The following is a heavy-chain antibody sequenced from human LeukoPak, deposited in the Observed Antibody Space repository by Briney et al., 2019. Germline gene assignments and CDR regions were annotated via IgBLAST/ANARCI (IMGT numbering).Heavy chain of an antibody. V-gene: IGHV3-23*01. CDR3: ARGGVVRRAFDI. D-gene: IGHD2-15*01. J-gene: IGHJ3*02. CDR1: GFTFSSYA. CDR2: ISGSGGST. Sequence: GGSLRLSCAASGFTFSSYAMSWVRQAPGKGLEWVSAISGSGGSTYYADSVKGRFTISRDNSKNTLYLQMNSLRAEDTAVYYCARGGVVRRAFDIWGQGTMVTVSS.